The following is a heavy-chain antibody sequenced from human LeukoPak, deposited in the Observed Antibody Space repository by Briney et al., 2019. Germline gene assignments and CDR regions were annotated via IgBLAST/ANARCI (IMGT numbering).Heavy chain of an antibody. Sequence: GGSLRLSCAASGFTFSSYGMHWVRQAPGKGLEWVAVISYDGSNKYYADSVKGRFTISRDNSKNTLYLQMNSLRAEDTAVYYCAKFRGPAGDFDYWGQGTLVTVSS. CDR2: ISYDGSNK. V-gene: IGHV3-30*18. D-gene: IGHD6-25*01. CDR3: AKFRGPAGDFDY. J-gene: IGHJ4*02. CDR1: GFTFSSYG.